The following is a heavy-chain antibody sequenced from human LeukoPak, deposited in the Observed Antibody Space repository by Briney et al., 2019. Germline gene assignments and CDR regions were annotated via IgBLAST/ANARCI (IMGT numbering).Heavy chain of an antibody. CDR3: ARTYIVATIRAFDI. CDR2: ISSSSSYI. Sequence: PGGSLRLSCAASGFTFSSYSTNWVRQAPGKGLEWVSSISSSSSYIYYADSVKGRFTISRDNAKNSLYLQMNSLRAEDTAVYYCARTYIVATIRAFDIWGQGTMVTVSS. V-gene: IGHV3-21*01. J-gene: IGHJ3*02. CDR1: GFTFSSYS. D-gene: IGHD5-12*01.